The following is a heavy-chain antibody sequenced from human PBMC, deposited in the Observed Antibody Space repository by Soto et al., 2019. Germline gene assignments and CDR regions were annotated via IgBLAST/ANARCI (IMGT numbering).Heavy chain of an antibody. J-gene: IGHJ4*02. V-gene: IGHV1-18*01. Sequence: ASVKVSCKASGYSLISSAIGWVRQAPGQGLEWMGWINTYNGNTNYTQKLQGRVTMTTDTSTSTAYMELRSLRSDDTAVYYCARDNFGDYAVWGQGTLVTVSS. CDR2: INTYNGNT. CDR1: GYSLISSA. D-gene: IGHD4-17*01. CDR3: ARDNFGDYAV.